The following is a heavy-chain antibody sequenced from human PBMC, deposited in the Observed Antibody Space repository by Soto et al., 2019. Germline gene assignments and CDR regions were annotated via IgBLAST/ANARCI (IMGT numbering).Heavy chain of an antibody. Sequence: PGGSLRLSCAASVFTFSGYSTNWVRQAPGKGLEWVSSISSSSSYIYYADSVKGRFTISRDNAKNSLYLHMNSLRAEDTAVYYCARWSPAPAAYYYDSSGYYASYWGQGT. D-gene: IGHD3-22*01. CDR3: ARWSPAPAAYYYDSSGYYASY. CDR2: ISSSSSYI. J-gene: IGHJ4*02. CDR1: VFTFSGYS. V-gene: IGHV3-21*01.